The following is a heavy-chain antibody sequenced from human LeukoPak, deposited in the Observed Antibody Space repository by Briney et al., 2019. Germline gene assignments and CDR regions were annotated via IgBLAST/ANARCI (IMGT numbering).Heavy chain of an antibody. V-gene: IGHV4-59*12. CDR1: GASISRYY. CDR3: ARATTSSWYYFDY. CDR2: ISYRGSA. Sequence: PSETLSLTCTVSGASISRYYWSWIRQPPGKALEWIGHISYRGSANYNPSLNSRVTVSVDTSQSQFSLKLSSVTAADTAVYYCARATTSSWYYFDYWGQGTLVTVSS. J-gene: IGHJ4*02. D-gene: IGHD6-13*01.